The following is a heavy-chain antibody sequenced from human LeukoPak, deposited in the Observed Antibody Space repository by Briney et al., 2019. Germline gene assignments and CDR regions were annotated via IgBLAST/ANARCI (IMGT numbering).Heavy chain of an antibody. CDR1: GFTFSSYG. V-gene: IGHV3-30*02. D-gene: IGHD6-19*01. Sequence: GGSLRLSCAASGFTFSSYGMHWFRQAPGKGLEWVAFIRYDGSNKYYADSVKGRFTISRDNSKNTLYLQMNSLRAEDTAVYYCAKLIGVVAGVDYWGQGTLVTVSS. CDR2: IRYDGSNK. J-gene: IGHJ4*02. CDR3: AKLIGVVAGVDY.